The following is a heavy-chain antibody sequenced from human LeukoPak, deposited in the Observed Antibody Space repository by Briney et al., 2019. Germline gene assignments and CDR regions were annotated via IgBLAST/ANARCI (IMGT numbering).Heavy chain of an antibody. J-gene: IGHJ1*01. CDR1: GFTFSSYE. CDR3: AKGSWLTCSNRCPEYFQH. CDR2: ISSSGSTI. V-gene: IGHV3-48*03. D-gene: IGHD2-2*01. Sequence: PGGSLRLSCAASGFTFSSYEMNWVRQAPGKGLEWVSYISSSGSTIYYADSVKGRFTISRDNAKNSLYLQMNSLRPEDTALYYCAKGSWLTCSNRCPEYFQHWGQGTLVTVSS.